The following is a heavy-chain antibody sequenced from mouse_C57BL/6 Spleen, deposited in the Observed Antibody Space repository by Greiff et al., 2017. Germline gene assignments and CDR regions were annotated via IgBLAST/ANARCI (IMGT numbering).Heavy chain of an antibody. Sequence: VKLVESGAELVKPGASVKMSCKASGYTFTTYPIEWMKQNHGKSLEWIGNFHPYNDDTKYNEKFKGKATLTVEKSSSTVYLELSRLTSDDSAVYYCARGNYDYDDYAMDYWGQGTSVTVSS. CDR1: GYTFTTYP. CDR2: FHPYNDDT. J-gene: IGHJ4*01. V-gene: IGHV1-47*01. CDR3: ARGNYDYDDYAMDY. D-gene: IGHD2-4*01.